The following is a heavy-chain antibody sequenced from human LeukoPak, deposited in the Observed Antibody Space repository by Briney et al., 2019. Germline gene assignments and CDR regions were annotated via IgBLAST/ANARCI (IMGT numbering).Heavy chain of an antibody. J-gene: IGHJ4*02. CDR1: GFTFNSYG. Sequence: GRSLRLSCAASGFTFNSYGIHWVRQAPGKGLEWVAFIWYDGSNKYYADSVKGRFTISRDNSKNTLYLQMNSLRAEDTAVYYCARARTTRGFDYWGQGTLVIVSS. V-gene: IGHV3-33*01. D-gene: IGHD4-17*01. CDR3: ARARTTRGFDY. CDR2: IWYDGSNK.